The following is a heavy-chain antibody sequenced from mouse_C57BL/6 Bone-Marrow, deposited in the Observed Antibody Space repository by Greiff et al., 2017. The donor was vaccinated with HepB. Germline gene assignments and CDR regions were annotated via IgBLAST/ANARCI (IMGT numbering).Heavy chain of an antibody. CDR1: GYTFTSYW. V-gene: IGHV1-74*01. CDR3: TIYAPTNYYGSLFAY. Sequence: QVQLQQPGAELVKPGASVKVSCKASGYTFTSYWMHWVKQRPGQGLEWIGRIHPSDSDTNYNQKFKGKATLTVDKSSSTAYMQLSSLTSEDSAVYYGTIYAPTNYYGSLFAYWGQGTLVTVSA. J-gene: IGHJ3*01. CDR2: IHPSDSDT. D-gene: IGHD1-1*01.